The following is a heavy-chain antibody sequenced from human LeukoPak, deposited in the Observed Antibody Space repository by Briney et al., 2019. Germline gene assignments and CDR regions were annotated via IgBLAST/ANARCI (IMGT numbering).Heavy chain of an antibody. J-gene: IGHJ4*02. V-gene: IGHV3-23*01. Sequence: GGSLRLSCAASGFTFSSYAMSWVRQAPGKGLEWVSAISGSGGGTYYADSVKGRFTISRDNSKNTLYLQMNSLRAEDTAVYYCAKDPTAYSNYVHDYWGQGTLVTVSS. CDR1: GFTFSSYA. D-gene: IGHD4-11*01. CDR2: ISGSGGGT. CDR3: AKDPTAYSNYVHDY.